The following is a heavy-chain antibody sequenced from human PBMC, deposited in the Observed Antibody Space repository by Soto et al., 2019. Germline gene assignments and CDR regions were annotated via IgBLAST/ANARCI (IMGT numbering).Heavy chain of an antibody. Sequence: QVQLQQWGAGLLKPSETLSLSCAVYGGSFSGYYWSWIRQPPGKGLEWIGEIDHTGSTTYNPSLKXRXTXXVDTSKNHFSLQLGSVTAADTAVYYCARFPRWFDPWGQGTLVTVSS. V-gene: IGHV4-34*01. J-gene: IGHJ5*02. CDR1: GGSFSGYY. CDR2: IDHTGST. CDR3: ARFPRWFDP.